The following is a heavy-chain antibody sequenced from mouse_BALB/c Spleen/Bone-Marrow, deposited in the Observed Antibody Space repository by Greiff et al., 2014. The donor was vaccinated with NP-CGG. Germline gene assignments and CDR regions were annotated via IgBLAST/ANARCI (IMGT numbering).Heavy chain of an antibody. CDR2: ISYSGTT. V-gene: IGHV3-8*02. Sequence: EVQLQQSGPSLVKPSQTLSLTCSVTGDSITSGYWNWIRKFPGNKLEHMGYISYSGTTYYNPSLKSRISITRDTSKNQYYLQLNSVTTEDTATYYCARYYTNHMDYWGQGTSVTVSS. D-gene: IGHD2-5*01. J-gene: IGHJ4*01. CDR1: GDSITSGY. CDR3: ARYYTNHMDY.